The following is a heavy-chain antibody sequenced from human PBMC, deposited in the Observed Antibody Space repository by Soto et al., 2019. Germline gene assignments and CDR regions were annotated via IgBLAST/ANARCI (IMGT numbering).Heavy chain of an antibody. V-gene: IGHV3-74*01. CDR2: INSDGSST. J-gene: IGHJ5*02. D-gene: IGHD3-10*01. Sequence: EVQLVESGGGLVQPGGSLRLSCAASGFTFSSYWMHWVRQAPGKGLVWVSRINSDGSSTSYADSVKGRFTISRDNAKNTLYLQMNSLRAEDTAVYYCARDRGGLLWFGEAYNWFDPWGQGTLVTVSS. CDR3: ARDRGGLLWFGEAYNWFDP. CDR1: GFTFSSYW.